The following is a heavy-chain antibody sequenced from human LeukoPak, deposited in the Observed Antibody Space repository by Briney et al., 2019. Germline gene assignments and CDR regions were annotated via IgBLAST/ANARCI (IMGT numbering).Heavy chain of an antibody. CDR1: GFTVSSNY. CDR2: TSSGGST. D-gene: IGHD2-15*01. V-gene: IGHV3-53*01. CDR3: ARAQDYCSGSTCYGYFQY. J-gene: IGHJ1*01. Sequence: GGCLRLSCAASGFTVSSNYMSWVRQAPGKGLEWVSATSSGGSTYYAYSVTGRFTITSDNSKNTLYLQMNRLKAEDTAIYYCARAQDYCSGSTCYGYFQYWGQGTLDSVSS.